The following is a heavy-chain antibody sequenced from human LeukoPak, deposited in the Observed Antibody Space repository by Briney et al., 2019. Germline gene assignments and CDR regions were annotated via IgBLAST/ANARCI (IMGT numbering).Heavy chain of an antibody. CDR1: GFTFSSYG. CDR2: IRYDGSNK. CDR3: ARVGIVGATTLTYFDY. J-gene: IGHJ4*02. D-gene: IGHD1-26*01. V-gene: IGHV3-30*02. Sequence: QSGGSLRLSCAASGFTFSSYGMHWVRQAPGKGLEWVAFIRYDGSNKYYADSVKGRFTISRDNAKNSLYLQMNSLRAEDTAVYYCARVGIVGATTLTYFDYWGQGTLVTVSS.